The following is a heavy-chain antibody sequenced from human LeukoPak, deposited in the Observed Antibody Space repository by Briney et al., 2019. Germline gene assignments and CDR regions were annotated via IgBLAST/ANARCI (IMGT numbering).Heavy chain of an antibody. Sequence: PGGSLRLSCAASGFTFSDYYMSWIRQAPGKGLEWVSYVSSSGSTIYYADSVKGRFTISRDNAKNSLYLQMNSLRAEDTAVYYCARDRRDSGTNYFDYWGQGTLVTVSS. CDR3: ARDRRDSGTNYFDY. V-gene: IGHV3-11*01. D-gene: IGHD1-26*01. CDR2: VSSSGSTI. CDR1: GFTFSDYY. J-gene: IGHJ4*02.